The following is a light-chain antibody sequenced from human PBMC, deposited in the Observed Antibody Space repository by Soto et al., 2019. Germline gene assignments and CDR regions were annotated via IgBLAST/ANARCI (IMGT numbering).Light chain of an antibody. V-gene: IGKV1D-12*01. Sequence: DIQMTQSPSSLSASVGDTVTITCRSSQDVGRWLSWYQQKPGKAPKILIFATSSLQSGVPSRFSGSGSGTDFTVTISSLQSEDFATYYCQQARSFPVTFGQGTRLEIK. CDR2: ATS. CDR1: QDVGRW. CDR3: QQARSFPVT. J-gene: IGKJ5*01.